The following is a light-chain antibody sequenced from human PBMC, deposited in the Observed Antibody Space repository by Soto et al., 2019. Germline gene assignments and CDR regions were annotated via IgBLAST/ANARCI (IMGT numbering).Light chain of an antibody. V-gene: IGKV1-13*02. CDR3: QQFQTYPLT. CDR2: DAS. J-gene: IGKJ4*01. CDR1: QAISTS. Sequence: QLPQSPSSLSASVGDRVTIPCRASQAISTSLAWYQQKPGKPPKLLIYDASTLESGDPSRFSGRGSGTDFTLTISSLQPDDFSTYISQQFQTYPLTFGGETRVDIK.